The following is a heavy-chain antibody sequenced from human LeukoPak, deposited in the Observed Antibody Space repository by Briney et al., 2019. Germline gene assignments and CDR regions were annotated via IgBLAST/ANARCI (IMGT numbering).Heavy chain of an antibody. CDR3: ARDVRWDY. CDR1: GFTFSSYN. J-gene: IGHJ4*02. CDR2: ISSSSSTM. V-gene: IGHV3-48*01. Sequence: SGGSLRLSCAASGFTFSSYNMNWVRQAPGKGLEWASYISSSSSTMYYADSVKGRFTISRDNAKNSLYLQMNSLRAEDTAVYYCARDVRWDYWGQGTLVTVSS. D-gene: IGHD6-13*01.